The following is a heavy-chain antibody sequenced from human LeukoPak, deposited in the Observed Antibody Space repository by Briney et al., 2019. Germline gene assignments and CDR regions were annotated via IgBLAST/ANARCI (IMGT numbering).Heavy chain of an antibody. CDR3: ARDLGYCSSTSCRKGYFDL. CDR1: GYSISSGYY. Sequence: SETLSLTCTVSGYSISSGYYWGWIRQPPGKGLEWIGSIYHSGSTYYNPSFKSRVTISVDTSKNQFSLKLSSVTAADTAVYYCARDLGYCSSTSCRKGYFDLWGRGTLVTVSS. D-gene: IGHD2-2*01. CDR2: IYHSGST. J-gene: IGHJ2*01. V-gene: IGHV4-38-2*02.